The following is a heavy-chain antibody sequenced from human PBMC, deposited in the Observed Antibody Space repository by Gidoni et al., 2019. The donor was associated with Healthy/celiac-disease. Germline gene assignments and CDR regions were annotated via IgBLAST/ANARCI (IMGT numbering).Heavy chain of an antibody. CDR3: ASGIGYCSGGSCPPDAFDI. CDR2: INAGNGNT. D-gene: IGHD2-15*01. Sequence: QVQRVQSGAEGKKPGAAVKVSCKASGYTFTSYAMHWVRQAPGQRLEWIGWINAGNGNTKYSQKFPGRVTITRDTSASTAYMELSSLRSEDTAVYYCASGIGYCSGGSCPPDAFDIWGQGTMVTVSS. J-gene: IGHJ3*02. V-gene: IGHV1-3*01. CDR1: GYTFTSYA.